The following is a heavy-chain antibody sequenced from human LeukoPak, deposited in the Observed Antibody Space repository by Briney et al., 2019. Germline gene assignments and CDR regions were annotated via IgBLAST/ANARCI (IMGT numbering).Heavy chain of an antibody. CDR1: GFTFSSYG. V-gene: IGHV3-21*01. Sequence: NPGGSLRLSCAASGFTFSSYGLNWVRQAPGKGLEWVSTISSGGHIYYEDSVKGRFTISRDNAKNSLYLQMNSLGAEDTAVYYCARDQDGGKYYYESSGYSHWGQGILVTVSS. CDR3: ARDQDGGKYYYESSGYSH. J-gene: IGHJ4*02. D-gene: IGHD3-22*01. CDR2: ISSGGHI.